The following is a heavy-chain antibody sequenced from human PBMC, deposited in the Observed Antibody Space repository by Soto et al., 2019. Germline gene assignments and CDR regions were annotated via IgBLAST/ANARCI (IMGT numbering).Heavy chain of an antibody. D-gene: IGHD1-1*01. J-gene: IGHJ4*02. CDR1: GGSISSGGTGSY. CDR2: IYYTGNT. CDR3: ASGHDAYKVRY. Sequence: QVQLQESGPGLVKPSQTLSLTCTVSGGSISSGGTGSYWTWIRQLPGKGLEWIGYIYYTGNTYYTPSLKSRPTISIDTSENQFSLKLTSVTAAVTAVYFCASGHDAYKVRYWGQGTLVTVSS. V-gene: IGHV4-31*03.